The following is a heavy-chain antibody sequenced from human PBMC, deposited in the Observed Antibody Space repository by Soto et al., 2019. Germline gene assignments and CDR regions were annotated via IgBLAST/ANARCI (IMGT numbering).Heavy chain of an antibody. Sequence: GGSLRLSCAASGFTFSNYAMHWVRQAPGKGLEYVSAISSDGGSTYYADSVKGTFTISRDNSKNTIFLQMNSLRVEDSAVYFCAKASDGGWPYYFDSWGQGALVTVSS. CDR2: ISSDGGST. D-gene: IGHD2-15*01. V-gene: IGHV3-64*02. CDR3: AKASDGGWPYYFDS. J-gene: IGHJ4*02. CDR1: GFTFSNYA.